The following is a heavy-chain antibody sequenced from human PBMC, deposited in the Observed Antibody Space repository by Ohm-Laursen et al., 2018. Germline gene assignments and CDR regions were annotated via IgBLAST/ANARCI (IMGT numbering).Heavy chain of an antibody. V-gene: IGHV3-23*01. J-gene: IGHJ4*02. CDR2: ISGSGGST. Sequence: SLRLSCAASGFTFSSYAMSWVRQAPGKGLEWVSAISGSGGSTYYADSVKGRFTISRDNSKNTLNLEMNSLRAEDTAIYYCGKVISSGYYYDYWGQGTLVTVSS. CDR3: GKVISSGYYYDY. D-gene: IGHD3-22*01. CDR1: GFTFSSYA.